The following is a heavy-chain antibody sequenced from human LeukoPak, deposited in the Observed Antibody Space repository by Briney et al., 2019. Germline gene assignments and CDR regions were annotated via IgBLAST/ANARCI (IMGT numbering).Heavy chain of an antibody. V-gene: IGHV4-34*01. D-gene: IGHD5-12*01. J-gene: IGHJ3*02. Sequence: SETLSLTCAVYGGSFSGYYWSWIRQPPGKGLDWIGEINHSGSTNYNPSLKSRVTISVDTSKNQFSLKLSSVTAADTAVYYCARGRTRIVATITFLRSFDIWGQGTMVTVSS. CDR2: INHSGST. CDR3: ARGRTRIVATITFLRSFDI. CDR1: GGSFSGYY.